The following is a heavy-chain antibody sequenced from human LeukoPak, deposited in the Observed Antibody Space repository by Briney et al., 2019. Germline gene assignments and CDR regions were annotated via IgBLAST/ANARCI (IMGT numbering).Heavy chain of an antibody. CDR2: IYHTGSA. V-gene: IGHV4-59*01. CDR3: ARGRGDSKGTSFDF. J-gene: IGHJ4*02. Sequence: SETLSLTCTVSGGSMNNYYWSWIRQSPGKGLEWVGYIYHTGSATYKPSLKSRVTLSLDTSKNQFSLRLNSVTAADTAVYYCARGRGDSKGTSFDFWGQGTLVTVSS. D-gene: IGHD3-22*01. CDR1: GGSMNNYY.